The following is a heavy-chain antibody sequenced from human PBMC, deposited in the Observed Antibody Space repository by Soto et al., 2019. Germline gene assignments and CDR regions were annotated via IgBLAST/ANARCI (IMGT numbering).Heavy chain of an antibody. CDR2: ISAYNGNT. CDR3: ARVGSSGGYFDY. V-gene: IGHV1-18*01. D-gene: IGHD6-19*01. CDR1: GYTFTSYG. J-gene: IGHJ4*02. Sequence: ASVKVSCKASGYTFTSYGISWVRQAPGQGLEWMGWISAYNGNTNYAQKLQGRVTMTTDTSTSTANKELRSLRSDDTAVYYCARVGSSGGYFDYWGQGTLVTVSS.